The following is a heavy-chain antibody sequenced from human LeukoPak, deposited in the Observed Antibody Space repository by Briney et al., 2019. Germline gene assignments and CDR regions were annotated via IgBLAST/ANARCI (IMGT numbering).Heavy chain of an antibody. CDR3: ARPGGTIFGVGLSYAHFDY. CDR1: GYTFTSYD. D-gene: IGHD3-3*01. J-gene: IGHJ4*02. CDR2: ISAYNGNT. V-gene: IGHV1-18*01. Sequence: ASVKVSCKASGYTFTSYDTNWVRQAPGQGLEWMGWISAYNGNTNYAQKLQGRVTMTTDTSTSTAYMELRSLRSDDTAVYYCARPGGTIFGVGLSYAHFDYWGQGTLVTVSS.